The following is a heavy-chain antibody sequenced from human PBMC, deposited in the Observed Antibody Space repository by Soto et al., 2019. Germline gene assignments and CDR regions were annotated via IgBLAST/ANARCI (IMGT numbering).Heavy chain of an antibody. V-gene: IGHV3-30-3*01. CDR1: GFTFSSYA. Sequence: QVQLVESGGGVVQPGRSLRLSCAASGFTFSSYAMHWVRQAPGKGLEWVAVISYDGSNKYYADSVKGRFTISRDNSKSALYLQMNSLRAEDTAVYYCARGVPKYSSSSPVFWGQGTLVTVSS. J-gene: IGHJ4*02. D-gene: IGHD6-6*01. CDR3: ARGVPKYSSSSPVF. CDR2: ISYDGSNK.